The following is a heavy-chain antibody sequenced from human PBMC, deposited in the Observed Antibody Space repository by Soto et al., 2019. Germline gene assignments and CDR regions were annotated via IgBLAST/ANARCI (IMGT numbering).Heavy chain of an antibody. CDR2: ISAYNGNT. V-gene: IGHV1-18*01. Sequence: ASVKVCWKACGYTFTSYGISWVRQAPGQGLEWMGWISAYNGNTNYAQKLQGRVTMTTDTSTSTAYMELRSLRSDDTAVYYCARRSSSSSGNWFDPWGQGTLVTVSS. CDR1: GYTFTSYG. CDR3: ARRSSSSSGNWFDP. J-gene: IGHJ5*02. D-gene: IGHD6-6*01.